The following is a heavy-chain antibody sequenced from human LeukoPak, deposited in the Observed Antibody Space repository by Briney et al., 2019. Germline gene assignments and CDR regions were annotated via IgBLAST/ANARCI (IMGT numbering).Heavy chain of an antibody. CDR1: GDSVSSNSAA. Sequence: SQTHTLICAISGDSVSSNSAAWNWIRQSPSRGLEWLGRTYYRSKWYNDYAVSVKSRITINPDTSKNQFSLQLNSVTPEDTAVYYCARGVVVPAAMIGYYYYMDLCGKGPTVTVSS. V-gene: IGHV6-1*01. J-gene: IGHJ6*03. CDR2: TYYRSKWYN. CDR3: ARGVVVPAAMIGYYYYMDL. D-gene: IGHD2-2*01.